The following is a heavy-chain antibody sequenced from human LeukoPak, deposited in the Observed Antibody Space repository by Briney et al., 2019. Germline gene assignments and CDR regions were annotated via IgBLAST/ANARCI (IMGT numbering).Heavy chain of an antibody. Sequence: ASVKVSCKASGYTFTSYGISWVRQAPGQGLEWMGWISAYNGNTNHAQKLQGRVTMTTDTSTSTAYMELRSLRSDDTAVYYCARAYGYSSSWYPSFDYYYYYMDVWGKGTTVTISS. V-gene: IGHV1-18*01. CDR2: ISAYNGNT. J-gene: IGHJ6*03. D-gene: IGHD6-13*01. CDR1: GYTFTSYG. CDR3: ARAYGYSSSWYPSFDYYYYYMDV.